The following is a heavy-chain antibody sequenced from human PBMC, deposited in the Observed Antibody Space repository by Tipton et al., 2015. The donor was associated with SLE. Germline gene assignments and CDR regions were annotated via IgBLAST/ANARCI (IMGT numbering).Heavy chain of an antibody. CDR1: GFTFSSYA. V-gene: IGHV3-30*04. D-gene: IGHD5-12*01. Sequence: SLRLSCAASGFTFSSYAMHWVRQAPGKGLEWLSMISYDGSDEYYADSVKGRVTISRDKSKNTLHLQMNSLRPEDTAVYFCAREKGYGGYFYYGMDVWGQGTTVTVSS. CDR3: AREKGYGGYFYYGMDV. CDR2: ISYDGSDE. J-gene: IGHJ6*02.